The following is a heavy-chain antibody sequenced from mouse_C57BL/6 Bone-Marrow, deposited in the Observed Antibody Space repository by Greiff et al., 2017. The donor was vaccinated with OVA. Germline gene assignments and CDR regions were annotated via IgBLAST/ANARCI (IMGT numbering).Heavy chain of an antibody. Sequence: QVQLKQPGAELVKPGASVKMSCKASGYTFTSYWITWVKQRPGQGLEWIGDIYPGSGSTNYNEKFKSKATLTVDTSSSTAYMQLSSLTSEDSAVYYCARGYYGSSRWYFDYWGQGTTLTVSS. CDR1: GYTFTSYW. CDR3: ARGYYGSSRWYFDY. CDR2: IYPGSGST. V-gene: IGHV1-55*01. D-gene: IGHD1-1*01. J-gene: IGHJ2*01.